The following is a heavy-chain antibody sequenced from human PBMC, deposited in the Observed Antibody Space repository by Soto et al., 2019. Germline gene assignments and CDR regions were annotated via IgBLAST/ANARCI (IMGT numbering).Heavy chain of an antibody. CDR1: GFTFSSYG. V-gene: IGHV3-21*01. Sequence: PGGSLRLCCTASGFTFSSYGMDWVRQAPGKGLEWVSSISSSSRYIYYADSVKGRFTISRDNAKNSLYLQMNSLRAEDTAVYYCARRHSTRRNYYGMDVWGQGTTVTVSS. D-gene: IGHD5-12*01. J-gene: IGHJ6*02. CDR2: ISSSSRYI. CDR3: ARRHSTRRNYYGMDV.